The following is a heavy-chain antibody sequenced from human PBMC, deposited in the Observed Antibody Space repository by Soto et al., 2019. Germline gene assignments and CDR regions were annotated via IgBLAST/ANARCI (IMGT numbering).Heavy chain of an antibody. V-gene: IGHV4-59*01. J-gene: IGHJ4*02. D-gene: IGHD1-26*01. CDR3: ARGVGSSPPRY. CDR2: IYDSGSP. Sequence: SETLSLTFTISCGSISVYYWSWIRQPPGQALEWIGYIYDSGSPYYNPSLRSRVIISADTSKNQISLKLTSATAADTAVYYCARGVGSSPPRYWGRGTLVTVSS. CDR1: CGSISVYY.